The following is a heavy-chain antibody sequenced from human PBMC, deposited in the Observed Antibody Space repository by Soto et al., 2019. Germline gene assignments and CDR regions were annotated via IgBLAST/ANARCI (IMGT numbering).Heavy chain of an antibody. D-gene: IGHD6-13*01. J-gene: IGHJ5*02. V-gene: IGHV4-30-4*01. Sequence: SETLSLTCTVSGGSISSGDYYWSWIRQPPGKGLEWIGYIYYSGSTYYNPSLKSRVTISVDTSKNQFSLKLSSVTAADTAVYYCAREKPDEGMKGVSNWFDPWGQGTLVTVSS. CDR3: AREKPDEGMKGVSNWFDP. CDR2: IYYSGST. CDR1: GGSISSGDYY.